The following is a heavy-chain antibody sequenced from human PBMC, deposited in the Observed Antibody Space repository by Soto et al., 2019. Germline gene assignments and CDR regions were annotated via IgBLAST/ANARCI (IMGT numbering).Heavy chain of an antibody. CDR2: VSYEGSNK. Sequence: HPGGSLRLSCAASGFTFSSYGMHWVRQAPGKGLEWVAVVSYEGSNKYYADSVKGRFTISRDNSKNTLYLQMNSLRAEDTAVYYCARRKYDFWSGFPSSPVYHYYYGMDVWGQGTTVTVSS. D-gene: IGHD3-3*01. V-gene: IGHV3-30*03. CDR3: ARRKYDFWSGFPSSPVYHYYYGMDV. J-gene: IGHJ6*02. CDR1: GFTFSSYG.